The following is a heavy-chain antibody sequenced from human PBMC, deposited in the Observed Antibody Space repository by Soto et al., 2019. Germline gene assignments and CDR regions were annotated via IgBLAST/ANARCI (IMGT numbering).Heavy chain of an antibody. V-gene: IGHV3-30-3*01. Sequence: QVQLVESGGSVVQPGRSLRLSCAASGFTFSSYTLHWVRQAPGKGLEWVALISYDGSNKYYADSVKGRFTISRDNSKNTLYLQMNSLRAEDTAVFYCARGPYDVGSGYIADAFDVWGQGTMVTVSS. CDR1: GFTFSSYT. CDR2: ISYDGSNK. J-gene: IGHJ3*01. CDR3: ARGPYDVGSGYIADAFDV. D-gene: IGHD3-3*01.